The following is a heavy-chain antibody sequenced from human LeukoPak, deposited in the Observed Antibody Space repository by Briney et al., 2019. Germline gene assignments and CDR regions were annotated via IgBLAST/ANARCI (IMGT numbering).Heavy chain of an antibody. D-gene: IGHD3-22*01. J-gene: IGHJ6*02. CDR2: IYYSGST. V-gene: IGHV4-39*07. Sequence: SETLSLTCTVSGGSISSSSYYWGWIRQPPGKGLEWIGSIYYSGSTYYNPSLKSRVTISVDTSKNQFSLKLSSVTAADTAVYYCARDNDSYGMDVWGQGTTVTVSS. CDR1: GGSISSSSYY. CDR3: ARDNDSYGMDV.